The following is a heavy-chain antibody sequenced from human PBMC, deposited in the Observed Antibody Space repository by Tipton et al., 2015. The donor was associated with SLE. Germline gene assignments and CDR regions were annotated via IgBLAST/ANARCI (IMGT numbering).Heavy chain of an antibody. CDR3: ARGRRRDYYYYYYMDV. J-gene: IGHJ6*03. CDR1: GGSISSRSHY. Sequence: TLSLTCTVSGGSISSRSHYWGWIRQPPGKGLEWMGSFYYSGVTYDSPSLKSRVTISVDTSENQFFLKLTSVTAADTAMYYCARGRRRDYYYYYYMDVWGKGTTVTVSS. CDR2: FYYSGVT. V-gene: IGHV4-39*07.